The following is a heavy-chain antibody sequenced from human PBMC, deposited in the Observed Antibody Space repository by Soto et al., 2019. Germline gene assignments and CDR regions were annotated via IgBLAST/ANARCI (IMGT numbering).Heavy chain of an antibody. V-gene: IGHV4-31*02. D-gene: IGHD5-12*01. Sequence: WTWIRQRPGKGLEWIGYIYYSGSTYYSPSLKSRLSISLDTSKNQFSLRLSSVTAADTPMYYCARARLRAVYAFDIWGQGTMVTVSS. J-gene: IGHJ3*02. CDR2: IYYSGST. CDR3: ARARLRAVYAFDI.